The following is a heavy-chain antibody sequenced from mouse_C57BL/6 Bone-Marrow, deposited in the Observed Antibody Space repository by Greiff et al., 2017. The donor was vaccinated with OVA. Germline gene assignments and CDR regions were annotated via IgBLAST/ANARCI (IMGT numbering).Heavy chain of an antibody. D-gene: IGHD3-3*01. CDR1: GYTFTSYD. J-gene: IGHJ2*01. V-gene: IGHV1-85*01. CDR3: ARSRLYYFDY. Sequence: VMLVESGPELVKPGASVKLSCKASGYTFTSYDINWVKPRPGQGLEWIGWIYPRDGSTKYNEKFKGKATLTVDTSSSTAYMELHSLTSEDSAVYVCARSRLYYFDYWGQGTTLTVSS. CDR2: IYPRDGST.